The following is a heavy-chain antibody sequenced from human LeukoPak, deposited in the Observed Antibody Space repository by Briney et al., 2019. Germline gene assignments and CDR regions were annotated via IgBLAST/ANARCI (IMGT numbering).Heavy chain of an antibody. CDR2: IYTSGST. CDR1: GGSISSYY. D-gene: IGHD1-1*01. J-gene: IGHJ6*03. V-gene: IGHV4-4*07. CDR3: ARDHPWNPEGYYYYYYMDV. Sequence: SETLSLTCTVSGGSISSYYWSWIRQPAGKGLEWIGRIYTSGSTNYNPSPKSRVTMSVDTSKNQFSLKLSSVTAADTAVYYCARDHPWNPEGYYYYYYMDVWGKGTTVTVSS.